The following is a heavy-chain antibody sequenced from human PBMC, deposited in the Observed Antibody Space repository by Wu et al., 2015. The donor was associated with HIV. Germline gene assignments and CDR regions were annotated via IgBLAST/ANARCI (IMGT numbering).Heavy chain of an antibody. D-gene: IGHD2-15*01. V-gene: IGHV1-2*02. Sequence: QVRLVQSGAEVKMPGASVKVSCKASGYIFTGYYMHWVRQAPGQGLEWMGWINPNSGDTNYAQKFQGRVTMTRDTSIITGYMELSRLRSDDTAVYYCARVKCSYCSGGSCCYFDYWGQGTLVTVSS. CDR3: ARVKCSYCSGGSCCYFDY. J-gene: IGHJ4*02. CDR2: INPNSGDT. CDR1: GYIFTGYY.